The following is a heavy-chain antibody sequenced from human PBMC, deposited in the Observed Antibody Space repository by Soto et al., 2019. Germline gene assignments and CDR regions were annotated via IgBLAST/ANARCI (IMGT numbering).Heavy chain of an antibody. D-gene: IGHD6-19*01. CDR3: ARASSGWYKYFDY. J-gene: IGHJ4*02. Sequence: SETHSHTSTVYGGNFIGYCCSWIRQPTGKGLEWIGEINHSGSTNYNPSLKSRVTISVDTSKNQFSLKLSSVTAADTAVYYCARASSGWYKYFDYWGQGTLVTVSS. CDR1: GGNFIGYC. V-gene: IGHV4-34*01. CDR2: INHSGST.